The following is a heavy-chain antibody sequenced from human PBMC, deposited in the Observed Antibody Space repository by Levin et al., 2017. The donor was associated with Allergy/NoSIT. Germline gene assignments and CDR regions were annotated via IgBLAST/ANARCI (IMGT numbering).Heavy chain of an antibody. J-gene: IGHJ4*02. CDR1: GGSVSSGGYF. V-gene: IGHV4-61*08. Sequence: SETLSLTCTVSGGSVSSGGYFWSWIRQPPGKGLEWIGHMYYSGSPNYNPSLKSRVTMSVDTSKNQFSLKVNSVTAADTAVYYCARVGGNGSPRWVDYWGQGTLVTVSS. D-gene: IGHD3-10*01. CDR3: ARVGGNGSPRWVDY. CDR2: MYYSGSP.